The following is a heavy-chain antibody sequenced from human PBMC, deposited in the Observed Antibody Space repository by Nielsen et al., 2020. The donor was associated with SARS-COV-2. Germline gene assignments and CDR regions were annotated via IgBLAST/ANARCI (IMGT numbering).Heavy chain of an antibody. CDR2: IKQDGSQK. V-gene: IGHV3-7*03. CDR3: TRDLHDY. J-gene: IGHJ4*02. CDR1: GFTLSSQW. Sequence: GESLKISCAASGFTLSSQWMGWVRQAPGKGLEWVADIKQDGSQKFHVDSVRGRFTISRDVTENSLYLQMNNLRAEDTAIYYCTRDLHDYWGQGTLVTVSS.